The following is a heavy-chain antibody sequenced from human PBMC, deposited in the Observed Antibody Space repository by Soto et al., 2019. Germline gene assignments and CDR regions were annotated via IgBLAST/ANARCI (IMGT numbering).Heavy chain of an antibody. Sequence: QLQLQESGPGLVRSSDTLSLTCSVSGDSVSTSSDSWGGTRQAPGKGLEGIGNVYQSGTTRRNPSLKSRLSILVDTSKNQFSLKLNSATAADRAVYYCARQPESTGYYDSCGQRILVSVSS. J-gene: IGHJ4*02. CDR2: VYQSGTT. V-gene: IGHV4-39*01. CDR3: ARQPESTGYYDS. D-gene: IGHD6-25*01. CDR1: GDSVSTSSDS.